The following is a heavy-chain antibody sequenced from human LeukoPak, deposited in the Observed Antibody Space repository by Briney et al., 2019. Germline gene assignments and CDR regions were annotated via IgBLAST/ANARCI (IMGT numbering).Heavy chain of an antibody. CDR1: GFTFSYYW. CDR3: AKVSPGVWYFDL. Sequence: GGSLRLSCAASGFTFSYYWMSWVRQAPGKGLEWLANIKQDGSEKYYMDSVKGRFTISRDSSKNTLYLQMNSLRVEDTAVYYCAKVSPGVWYFDLWGRGTLVTVSS. J-gene: IGHJ2*01. CDR2: IKQDGSEK. D-gene: IGHD7-27*01. V-gene: IGHV3-7*05.